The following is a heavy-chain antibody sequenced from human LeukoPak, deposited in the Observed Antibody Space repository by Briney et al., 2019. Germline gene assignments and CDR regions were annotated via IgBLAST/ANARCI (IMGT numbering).Heavy chain of an antibody. J-gene: IGHJ4*02. CDR1: GGSISTDSYY. Sequence: PSETLSLTCDVSGGSISTDSYYWGWIRQPPGKGLEWIGNIWRSGSTYYNPSLKTRVTISLDKSKNQFSLKLSSVTAADTAVYYCARDQIAVAGTGYWGQGTLVTVSS. D-gene: IGHD6-19*01. CDR3: ARDQIAVAGTGY. CDR2: IWRSGST. V-gene: IGHV4-39*02.